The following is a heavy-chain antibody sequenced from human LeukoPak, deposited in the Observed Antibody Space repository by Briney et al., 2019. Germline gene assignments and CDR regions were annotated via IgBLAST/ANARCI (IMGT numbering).Heavy chain of an antibody. Sequence: PSETLSLTCAVYGGSYSGYYWSSIRQPPGKGLEWIGEISHSGSTNYNPSLKSRVTISVDTSKNQFSLKLSSATAADTAVYYCASDIVVVPAAMGSYYYYGMDVWGQGTTVTVSS. D-gene: IGHD2-2*01. CDR3: ASDIVVVPAAMGSYYYYGMDV. V-gene: IGHV4-34*01. J-gene: IGHJ6*02. CDR1: GGSYSGYY. CDR2: ISHSGST.